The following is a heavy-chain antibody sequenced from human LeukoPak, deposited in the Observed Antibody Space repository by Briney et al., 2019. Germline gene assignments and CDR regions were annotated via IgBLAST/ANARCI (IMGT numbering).Heavy chain of an antibody. V-gene: IGHV3-21*01. CDR3: AGSKVTTRATVTTFYYYYGMDV. Sequence: GGSLRLSCAASGFTFSSYSMNWVRQAPGKGLEWGSSISSSGSYIYYADSVKGRFTISRDNAKNSLYLQMNSLRAEDTAVYYCAGSKVTTRATVTTFYYYYGMDVWGQGTTVTVSS. CDR2: ISSSGSYI. J-gene: IGHJ6*02. CDR1: GFTFSSYS. D-gene: IGHD4-17*01.